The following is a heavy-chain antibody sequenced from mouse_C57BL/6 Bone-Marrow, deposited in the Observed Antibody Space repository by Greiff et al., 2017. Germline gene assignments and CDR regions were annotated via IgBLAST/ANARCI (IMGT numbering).Heavy chain of an antibody. J-gene: IGHJ1*03. CDR1: GYTFTSYG. CDR3: ARRGTTVVASTAAWYFDV. D-gene: IGHD1-1*01. CDR2: IYPRSGNT. Sequence: QVHVKQSGAELARPGASVKLSCKASGYTFTSYGISWVKQRTGQGLEWIGEIYPRSGNTYYNEKFKGKATLTADKSSSTAYMELRSLTSEDSAVYFCARRGTTVVASTAAWYFDVWGTGTTVTVSS. V-gene: IGHV1-81*01.